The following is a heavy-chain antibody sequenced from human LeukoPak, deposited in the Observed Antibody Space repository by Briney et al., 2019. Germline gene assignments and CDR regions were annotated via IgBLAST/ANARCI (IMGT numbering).Heavy chain of an antibody. V-gene: IGHV3-9*01. CDR3: AKDLQPYSSSFGPNASDI. CDR1: GFTFDDYA. D-gene: IGHD6-6*01. Sequence: GRSLRLSCAASGFTFDDYAMHWVRQAPGKGLEWVSGISWNSGSIGYADSVKGRFTISRDNAKNSLYLQMNSLRAEDTALYYCAKDLQPYSSSFGPNASDIWGQGTMVTVSS. J-gene: IGHJ3*02. CDR2: ISWNSGSI.